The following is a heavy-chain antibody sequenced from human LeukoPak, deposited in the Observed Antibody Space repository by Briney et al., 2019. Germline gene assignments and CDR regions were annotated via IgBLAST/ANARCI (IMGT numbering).Heavy chain of an antibody. Sequence: SETLSLTCTVSGGSISSSSYYWVWIRQPQGKGLEWIGSIYYSGSTYYNPSLKSRVTISVDTSKNQFSLKLSSVTAADTAVYYCARPVYDFWSGYYDGDDYWGQGTLVTVSS. CDR1: GGSISSSSYY. V-gene: IGHV4-39*01. J-gene: IGHJ4*02. CDR3: ARPVYDFWSGYYDGDDY. D-gene: IGHD3-3*01. CDR2: IYYSGST.